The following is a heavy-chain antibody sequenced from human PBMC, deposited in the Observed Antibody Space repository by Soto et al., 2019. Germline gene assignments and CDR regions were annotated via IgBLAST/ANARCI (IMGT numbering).Heavy chain of an antibody. CDR2: IHYSGST. J-gene: IGHJ3*01. V-gene: IGHV4-30-4*01. Sequence: QVQLQESGPGLVKPSQTLSLTCTVSGGSINNSDHYWTWIRQPPGKGLEWIGYIHYSGSTYFNPSLKSRLSMSVDTSENQFSLRLSSVTAADTATYYCARDFGKREITPAFDVWGQGTMVTVSS. D-gene: IGHD1-26*01. CDR1: GGSINNSDHY. CDR3: ARDFGKREITPAFDV.